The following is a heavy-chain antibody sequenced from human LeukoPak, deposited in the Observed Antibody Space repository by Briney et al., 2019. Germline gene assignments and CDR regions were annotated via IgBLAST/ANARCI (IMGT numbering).Heavy chain of an antibody. CDR1: GFTFDDYA. Sequence: GGSLRLSCAASGFTFDDYAMHWVRQAPGKGLEWVSGISWNSGSIGYADSVKGRFTISRDNAKNSLYLQMNSLRAEDTALYYCAKGIGAMVTGPKDYWGQGTLVTVSS. CDR2: ISWNSGSI. D-gene: IGHD5-18*01. CDR3: AKGIGAMVTGPKDY. J-gene: IGHJ4*02. V-gene: IGHV3-9*01.